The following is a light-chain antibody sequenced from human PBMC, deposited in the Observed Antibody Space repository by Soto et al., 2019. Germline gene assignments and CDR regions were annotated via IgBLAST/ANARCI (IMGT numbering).Light chain of an antibody. J-gene: IGKJ1*01. CDR2: GAS. V-gene: IGKV3-15*01. CDR3: QQYNNWLPA. CDR1: QSVSGN. Sequence: EIVMAQSPATLSVSPGERATLSCRASQSVSGNLAWYQQKPGQAPRLLIHGASTRATGIPARFSGSGSGTEFTLTISSLQPEDFAVYYCQQYNNWLPAFGQGTKVEIK.